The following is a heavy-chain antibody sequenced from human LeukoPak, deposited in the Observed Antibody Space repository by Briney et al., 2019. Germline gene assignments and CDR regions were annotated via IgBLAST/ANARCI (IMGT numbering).Heavy chain of an antibody. J-gene: IGHJ4*02. Sequence: GGSLRLPCAPSGFTFSSYWMHWVRQAPGKGLVWVSRINTDGSSTSYADSVKGRFTISRDNAKNTLYLQMNSLRAEDTAVYYCARGRQVDRYYFDYWGQGTLVTVSS. CDR3: ARGRQVDRYYFDY. CDR1: GFTFSSYW. V-gene: IGHV3-74*01. D-gene: IGHD3/OR15-3a*01. CDR2: INTDGSST.